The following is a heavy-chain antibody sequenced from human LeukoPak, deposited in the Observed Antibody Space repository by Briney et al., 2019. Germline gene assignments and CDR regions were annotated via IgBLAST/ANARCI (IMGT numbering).Heavy chain of an antibody. Sequence: SQTLSLTCTVSGGSISSGDCYWSWIRQPPGKGLEWIGYIYYSGSTYYNPSLKSRVTISVDTSKSQFSLKLNSVTAADTAVHYCARTGGTIDYWGQGTLVTVSS. CDR3: ARTGGTIDY. CDR2: IYYSGST. J-gene: IGHJ4*02. CDR1: GGSISSGDCY. V-gene: IGHV4-30-4*01. D-gene: IGHD2-8*02.